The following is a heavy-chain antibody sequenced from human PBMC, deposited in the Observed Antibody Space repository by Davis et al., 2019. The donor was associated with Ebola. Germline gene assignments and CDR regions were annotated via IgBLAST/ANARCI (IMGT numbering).Heavy chain of an antibody. V-gene: IGHV3-64D*06. J-gene: IGHJ4*02. CDR2: ISSNGGST. CDR3: VKDMSSSSWYLDY. CDR1: GFTFSSYG. D-gene: IGHD6-13*01. Sequence: GESLKISCAGTGFTFSSYGMHWVRQAPGKGLEYVSAISSNGGSTYYADSVKGRFTISRDNSKNTLYLQMSSLRAEDTAVYYCVKDMSSSSWYLDYWGQGTLVTVSS.